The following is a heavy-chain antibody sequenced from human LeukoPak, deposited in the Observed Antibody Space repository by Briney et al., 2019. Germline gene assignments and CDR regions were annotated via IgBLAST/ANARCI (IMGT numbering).Heavy chain of an antibody. CDR2: IYSGGST. CDR3: AREPGSGY. CDR1: GFTFSSCS. V-gene: IGHV3-53*01. J-gene: IGHJ4*02. Sequence: GGSLRLSCAASGFTFSSCSMNWVRQAPGKGLEWVSVIYSGGSTYYADSVKGRFTISRDNSKNTLYLQMNSLRAEDTAVYYCAREPGSGYWGQGTLVTVSS.